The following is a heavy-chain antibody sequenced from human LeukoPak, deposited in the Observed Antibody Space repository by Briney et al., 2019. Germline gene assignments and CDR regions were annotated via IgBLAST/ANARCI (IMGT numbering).Heavy chain of an antibody. CDR2: ISSSSSTI. V-gene: IGHV3-48*04. Sequence: GGSLRLSCAASGFTFSSYSMNWVRQAPGKGLEWVSYISSSSSTIYYADSVKGRFTISRDNAKNSLYLQMNSLRAEDTAVYYCARGWKLRYFDWLLIPYWGQGTLVTVSA. D-gene: IGHD3-9*01. CDR3: ARGWKLRYFDWLLIPY. J-gene: IGHJ4*02. CDR1: GFTFSSYS.